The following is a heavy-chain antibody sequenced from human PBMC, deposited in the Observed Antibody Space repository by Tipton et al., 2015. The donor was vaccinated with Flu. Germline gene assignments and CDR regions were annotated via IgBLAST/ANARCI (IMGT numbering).Heavy chain of an antibody. J-gene: IGHJ3*02. Sequence: QLVQSGGGVVQPGRSLRLSCAASGFSFSTYGMHWVRQAPGKGLEWVANINQDGSEKYSVDSVKGRFTISRDNARNSLYLQMNSLRAEDTAVYYCASLRGSGSYSRYAFDIWGQGTMVTVSS. D-gene: IGHD1-26*01. CDR2: INQDGSEK. V-gene: IGHV3-7*01. CDR1: GFSFSTYG. CDR3: ASLRGSGSYSRYAFDI.